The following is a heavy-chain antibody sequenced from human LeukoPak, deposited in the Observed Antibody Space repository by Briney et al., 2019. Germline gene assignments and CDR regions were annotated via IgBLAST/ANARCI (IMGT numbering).Heavy chain of an antibody. CDR3: ARVSVIYDSNWFDP. V-gene: IGHV1-46*01. CDR2: INPSGGST. Sequence: ASVKVSCKASGYTFTSYYMHWVRQAPGQGLEWMGIINPSGGSTSYAQKFQGRVTMTRDTSISTAYMELSRLRSDDTAVYYCARVSVIYDSNWFDPWGQGTLVTVSS. J-gene: IGHJ5*02. D-gene: IGHD3-3*01. CDR1: GYTFTSYY.